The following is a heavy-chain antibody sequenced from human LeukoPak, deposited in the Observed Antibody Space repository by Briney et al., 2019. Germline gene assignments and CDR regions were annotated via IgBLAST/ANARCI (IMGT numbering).Heavy chain of an antibody. J-gene: IGHJ3*02. CDR2: IYSGGST. V-gene: IGHV3-66*01. CDR1: GFTVSSNY. CDR3: ASPPPIVVVQGGHDAFDI. D-gene: IGHD3-22*01. Sequence: GSLRLSCAASGFTVSSNYMSWVRQAPGKGLEWVSVIYSGGSTYYADSVKGRFTISRDNSKNTLYLQMNSLRAEDMAVYYCASPPPIVVVQGGHDAFDIWGQGTMVTVSS.